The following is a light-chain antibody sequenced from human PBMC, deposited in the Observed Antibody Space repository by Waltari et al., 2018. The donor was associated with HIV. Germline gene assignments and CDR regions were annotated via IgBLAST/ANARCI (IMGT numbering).Light chain of an antibody. CDR1: QSLLHKNGYNY. Sequence: DLGMTQFTLSLTVTPGESASLSCRSRQSLLHKNGYNYLNWYLQKPGQSPQLLISFGSNRASGVPDRFSGSGSGTDFTLEISKLEAGDVGVYYCMQALQTPRTFGQGTKLETK. V-gene: IGKV2-28*01. CDR2: FGS. CDR3: MQALQTPRT. J-gene: IGKJ2*01.